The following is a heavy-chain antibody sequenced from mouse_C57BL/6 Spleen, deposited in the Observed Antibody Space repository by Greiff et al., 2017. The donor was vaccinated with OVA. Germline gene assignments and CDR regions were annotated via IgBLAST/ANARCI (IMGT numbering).Heavy chain of an antibody. D-gene: IGHD2-4*01. CDR1: GYTFTSYW. CDR2: IDPSDSYT. CDR3: AKYDYDGYAMDY. V-gene: IGHV1-59*01. Sequence: QVQLKQPGAELVRPGPSVKLSCKASGYTFTSYWMHWVKQRPGQGLEWIGVIDPSDSYTNYNQKFKGKATLTVDTSSSTAYMQLSSLTSEDSAVYYCAKYDYDGYAMDYWGQGTSVTVSS. J-gene: IGHJ4*01.